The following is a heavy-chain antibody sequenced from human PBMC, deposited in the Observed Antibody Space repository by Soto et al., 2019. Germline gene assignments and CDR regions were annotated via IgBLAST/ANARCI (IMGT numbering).Heavy chain of an antibody. V-gene: IGHV3-30*18. CDR3: AKDYYSSSSPDY. CDR1: GFTFSSYG. Sequence: GGSLRLSCAASGFTFSSYGMHWVRQAPGKGLEWVAVISYDGSNKYYADSVKGRFTISRDNSKNTLYLQMNSLRAEDTAVYYCAKDYYSSSSPDYWGQGTLVTVSS. CDR2: ISYDGSNK. D-gene: IGHD6-6*01. J-gene: IGHJ4*02.